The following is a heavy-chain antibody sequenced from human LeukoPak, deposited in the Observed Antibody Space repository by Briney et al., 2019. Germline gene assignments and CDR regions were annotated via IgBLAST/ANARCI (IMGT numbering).Heavy chain of an antibody. CDR3: ARDTRTFDY. J-gene: IGHJ4*02. Sequence: GGSLRLSCAASGFTFSNYRMNWVRQAPGKGLEWVANIKRDGSEKYYVDSVKGRFTISRDNAKNSLFLQMNSLRAEDTAVYYCARDTRTFDYWGQGTLVTVSS. V-gene: IGHV3-7*01. CDR2: IKRDGSEK. D-gene: IGHD1-26*01. CDR1: GFTFSNYR.